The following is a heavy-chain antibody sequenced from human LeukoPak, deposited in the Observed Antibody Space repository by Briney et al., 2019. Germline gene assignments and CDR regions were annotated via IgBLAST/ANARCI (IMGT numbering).Heavy chain of an antibody. J-gene: IGHJ4*02. CDR2: IYYSGST. Sequence: PSETLSLTCTVSGGSISSYYWSWIRQPPGKGLEWIGYIYYSGSTNYNPSLKSRVTISVDTSKNQFSLKLSSVPAADTAVYYCARSGSSWSLNYWGQGTLVTVSS. CDR3: ARSGSSWSLNY. V-gene: IGHV4-59*01. CDR1: GGSISSYY. D-gene: IGHD6-13*01.